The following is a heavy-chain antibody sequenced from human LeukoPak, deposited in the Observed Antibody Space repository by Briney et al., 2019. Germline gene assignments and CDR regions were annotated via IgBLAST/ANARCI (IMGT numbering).Heavy chain of an antibody. CDR2: ISNYNGNT. J-gene: IGHJ4*02. D-gene: IGHD4-17*01. Sequence: GASVKVSCKASGYMFSNYGITWVRQAPGQGLEWMGWISNYNGNTNYAQRFQGRVSMTTDTSTTTVCMELTSLRSDDTAVYYCARGPTSVNLDFWGQGTLVTVSS. CDR3: ARGPTSVNLDF. CDR1: GYMFSNYG. V-gene: IGHV1-18*01.